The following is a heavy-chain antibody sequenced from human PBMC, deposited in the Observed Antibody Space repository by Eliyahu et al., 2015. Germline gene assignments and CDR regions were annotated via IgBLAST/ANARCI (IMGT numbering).Heavy chain of an antibody. D-gene: IGHD2-21*02. CDR1: GFTFSXYG. Sequence: QVQLVESGGGVVQPGRSLRLSCAASGFTFSXYGMHWVRQAPGKGLEWVAVIWYDGSNKYYADSVKGRFTISRDNSKNTLYLQMNSLRAEDTAVYYCARGGVTLFDYWGQGTLVTVSS. V-gene: IGHV3-33*01. CDR2: IWYDGSNK. J-gene: IGHJ4*02. CDR3: ARGGVTLFDY.